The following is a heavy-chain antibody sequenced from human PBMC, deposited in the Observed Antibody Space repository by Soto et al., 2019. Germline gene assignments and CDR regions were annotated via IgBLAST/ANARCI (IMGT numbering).Heavy chain of an antibody. CDR1: GDSISNYY. D-gene: IGHD2-15*01. CDR3: ARERCSGGSCYREGDAYYYYYMDV. J-gene: IGHJ6*03. V-gene: IGHV4-59*01. Sequence: SETLSLTCTVSGDSISNYYWSWIRQPPGKGLEWIAYVYYSGSTKYNPSLKSRVTISVDTSKNQFSLKLSSVTAADTAVYYCARERCSGGSCYREGDAYYYYYMDVWGKGTTVTVSS. CDR2: VYYSGST.